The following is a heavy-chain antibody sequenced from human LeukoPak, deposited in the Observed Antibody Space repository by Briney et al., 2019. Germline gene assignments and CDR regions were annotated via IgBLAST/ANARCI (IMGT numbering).Heavy chain of an antibody. CDR3: TTPVSPTGYYYYMDV. D-gene: IGHD1-14*01. CDR2: IKSKTDGGTT. CDR1: GFTFSNAW. V-gene: IGHV3-15*01. Sequence: PGGSLRLSCAASGFTFSNAWMSWVRQAPGKGLEWVGRIKSKTDGGTTDYAAPVKGRFTISRDDSKNTLYLQMNSLKTEDTAVYYCTTPVSPTGYYYYMDVWGKGTTVTVSS. J-gene: IGHJ6*03.